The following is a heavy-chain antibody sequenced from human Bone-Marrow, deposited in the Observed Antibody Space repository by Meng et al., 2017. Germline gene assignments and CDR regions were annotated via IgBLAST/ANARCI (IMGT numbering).Heavy chain of an antibody. CDR2: ISANDYNI. CDR1: ADIFGSYD. V-gene: IGHV1-18*01. J-gene: IGHJ4*02. D-gene: IGHD5-24*01. CDR3: ACGPRVERGPSCLDC. Sequence: EMHSASSSLTFSVYGCADIFGSYDWSWVRQPPGKGLEWIGWISANDYNINYTNNFPGRNTITTETVNTPTYLVPRRLSSDDTADYSGACGPRVERGPSCLDCWGQGTLVTVSS.